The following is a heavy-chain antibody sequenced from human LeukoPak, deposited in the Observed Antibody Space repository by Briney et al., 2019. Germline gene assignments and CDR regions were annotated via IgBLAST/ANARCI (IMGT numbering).Heavy chain of an antibody. J-gene: IGHJ5*02. D-gene: IGHD2-15*01. CDR1: GYTFTSYY. Sequence: GASVKVSCKASGYTFTSYYMHWVRQAPGQGIEGMGIINPSGGSTIYAKKFQGRVTMNRDTSTSTVYMEMRSLRYEDTAVYYCARDLRGGKDIVVVVAATFSWFDPWGQGTLVTVSS. CDR3: ARDLRGGKDIVVVVAATFSWFDP. V-gene: IGHV1-46*01. CDR2: INPSGGST.